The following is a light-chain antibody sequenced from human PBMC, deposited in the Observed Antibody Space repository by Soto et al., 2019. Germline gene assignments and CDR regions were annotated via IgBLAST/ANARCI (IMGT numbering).Light chain of an antibody. V-gene: IGKV3-15*01. CDR2: GAS. CDR3: QQYNNWPPWT. J-gene: IGKJ1*01. CDR1: QSVSSSY. Sequence: EIVMTQSPDTLSVSPGERATLSCRAIQSVSSSYLAWYQQKPGQAPRLLIYGASTRATGIPARFSGSGSGTEFTFTISSLQSEDFAVYYCQQYNNWPPWTFGQGTKV.